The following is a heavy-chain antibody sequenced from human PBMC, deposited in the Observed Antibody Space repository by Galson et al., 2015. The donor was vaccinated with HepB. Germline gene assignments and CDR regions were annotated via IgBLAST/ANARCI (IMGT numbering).Heavy chain of an antibody. V-gene: IGHV1-69*02. CDR1: GGTFSSYT. CDR3: ARASAAMDNYYYYGMDV. J-gene: IGHJ6*02. D-gene: IGHD5-18*01. CDR2: IIPILGIA. Sequence: SVKVSCKASGGTFSSYTISWVRKALGQGLEWMGRIIPILGIANYARKFQGRVTITADKSTSTAYMELSSLRSEDTAVYYCARASAAMDNYYYYGMDVWGQGTTVTVSS.